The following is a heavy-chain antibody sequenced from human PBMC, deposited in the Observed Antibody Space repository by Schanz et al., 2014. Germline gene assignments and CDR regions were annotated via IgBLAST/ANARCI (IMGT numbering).Heavy chain of an antibody. CDR3: ARDKGGYYPFDY. CDR2: ISRDGTTS. Sequence: EVQLVESGGGLVQPGGSLRLSCAASGFTFSSYWMNWIRQAPGKGLEWLSYISRDGTTSYYADSVKGRFTISRDNAKNSLYLEMTSLRGEDTAVYYCARDKGGYYPFDYWGRGTLVTVSS. D-gene: IGHD3-3*01. J-gene: IGHJ4*02. CDR1: GFTFSSYW. V-gene: IGHV3-48*04.